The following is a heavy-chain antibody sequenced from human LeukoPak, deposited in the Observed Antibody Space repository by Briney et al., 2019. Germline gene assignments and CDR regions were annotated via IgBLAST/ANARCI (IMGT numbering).Heavy chain of an antibody. CDR3: ARDYDSSGYYPNVDY. J-gene: IGHJ4*02. Sequence: GGSLRLSCAAFGFTFSSYSMNLVRQAPGKGLEWVSSISSSSSYIYYADSVKGRFTISRDNAKNSLYLQMNSLRAEDTAVYYCARDYDSSGYYPNVDYWGQGTLVTVSS. D-gene: IGHD3-22*01. V-gene: IGHV3-21*01. CDR2: ISSSSSYI. CDR1: GFTFSSYS.